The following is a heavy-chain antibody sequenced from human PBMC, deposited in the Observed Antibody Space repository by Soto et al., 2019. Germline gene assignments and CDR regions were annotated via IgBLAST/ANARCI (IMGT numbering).Heavy chain of an antibody. J-gene: IGHJ2*01. CDR2: ISYDGSNK. CDR1: GFTFSSYA. CDR3: ARDHLWGTAMVLWYFDL. Sequence: GGSLRLSCAASGFTFSSYAMHWVRQAPGKGLEWVALISYDGSNKYYADSVKGRFTISRDNSKNTLYLQMNSLRAEDTAVYYCARDHLWGTAMVLWYFDLWGRGTLVTVSS. D-gene: IGHD5-18*01. V-gene: IGHV3-30-3*01.